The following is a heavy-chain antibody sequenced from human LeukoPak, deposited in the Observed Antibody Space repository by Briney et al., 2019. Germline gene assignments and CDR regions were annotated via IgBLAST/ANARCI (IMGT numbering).Heavy chain of an antibody. J-gene: IGHJ4*02. V-gene: IGHV4-34*01. CDR3: ARADSSGWYNY. D-gene: IGHD6-19*01. CDR2: INHSGST. Sequence: SETLSLTCAVYGGSFSGYYWSWIRQSPGKGLEWIGEINHSGSTNYNPSLKSRVTISVDTSKNQFSLKLSSVTAADTAVYYCARADSSGWYNYWGQGTLVTVSS. CDR1: GGSFSGYY.